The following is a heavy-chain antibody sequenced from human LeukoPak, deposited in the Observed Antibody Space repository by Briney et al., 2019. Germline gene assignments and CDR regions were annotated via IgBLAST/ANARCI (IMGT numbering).Heavy chain of an antibody. D-gene: IGHD3-22*01. V-gene: IGHV3-30*18. J-gene: IGHJ4*02. CDR1: GFTFSSYG. Sequence: GGSLRLSCAASGFTFSSYGIHWVRLAPGKGLEWVAVISDDGSRKYYADSVKGRFTISRDNSKNTLYLQMNSLRAEDTAVYYCAKSLTMIVVVITLDYWGQGTLVTVSS. CDR2: ISDDGSRK. CDR3: AKSLTMIVVVITLDY.